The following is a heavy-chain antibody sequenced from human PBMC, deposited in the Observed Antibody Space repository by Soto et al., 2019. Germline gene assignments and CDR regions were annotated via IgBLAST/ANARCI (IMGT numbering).Heavy chain of an antibody. CDR3: SADRPDIGVGWWV. CDR1: GYTFTSYA. CDR2: TNAGNGNT. J-gene: IGHJ6*02. V-gene: IGHV1-3*01. D-gene: IGHD2-15*01. Sequence: ASVKVSCKASGYTFTSYAMHWVRQAPGQRLEWMGWTNAGNGNTKYSQKFQGRVTITRDTSASTAYIELTGLTSEDTAVYFCSADRPDIGVGWWVWGQGTTVTVSS.